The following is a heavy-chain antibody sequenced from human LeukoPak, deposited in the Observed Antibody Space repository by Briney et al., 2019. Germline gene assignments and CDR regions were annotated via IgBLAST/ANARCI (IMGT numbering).Heavy chain of an antibody. CDR2: ISAYNGNT. CDR3: ARGGSVTSHY. CDR1: GYTFTGYY. J-gene: IGHJ4*02. Sequence: GASVKVSCKASGYTFTGYYMHWLRQAPGQGLEWMGWISAYNGNTNYAQKLQGRVTMTTDTSTSTAYMELRSLRSDDTAVYYCARGGSVTSHYWGQGTLVTVSS. D-gene: IGHD1-26*01. V-gene: IGHV1-18*04.